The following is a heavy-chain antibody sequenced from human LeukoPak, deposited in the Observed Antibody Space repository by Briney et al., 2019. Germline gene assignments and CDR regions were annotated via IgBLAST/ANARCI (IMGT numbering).Heavy chain of an antibody. CDR3: VGDQVDNVGWLT. Sequence: GGSLRLSCSASGFIFSTYTMYWVRQAPGKGLEFVSVINGDGRTTYYADSVKGRFTISRDNSKDTLYLQMNSLRAEDTAVYYCVGDQVDNVGWLTWGQGTRVTVSS. CDR2: INGDGRTT. V-gene: IGHV3-64D*06. CDR1: GFIFSTYT. J-gene: IGHJ5*02. D-gene: IGHD5-12*01.